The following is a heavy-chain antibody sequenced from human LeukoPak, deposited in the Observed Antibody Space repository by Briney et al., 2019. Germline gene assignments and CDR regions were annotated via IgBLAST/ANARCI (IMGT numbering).Heavy chain of an antibody. J-gene: IGHJ4*02. CDR3: ARGPRIARV. Sequence: TTSETLSLTCTVSGGSISSSSYSWGWIRQPPGKGLEWIGEINHSGSTNYNPSLKSRVTISVDTSKNQFSLKLSSVTAADTAVYYCARGPRIARVWGQGTLVTVSS. CDR2: INHSGST. CDR1: GGSISSSSYS. D-gene: IGHD6-13*01. V-gene: IGHV4-39*07.